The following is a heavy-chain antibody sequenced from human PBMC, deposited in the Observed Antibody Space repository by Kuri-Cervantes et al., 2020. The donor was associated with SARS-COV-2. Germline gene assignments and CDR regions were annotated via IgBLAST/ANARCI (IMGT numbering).Heavy chain of an antibody. D-gene: IGHD3-16*02. J-gene: IGHJ4*02. Sequence: GESLKISCAASGFTFSSYAMSWVRQAPGKGLEWVSAISGSGGSTYYADSVKGRFTISRDNSKNTLYLQMNSLKTEDTAVYYCTRYNDYVWGSYRPPFDYWGQGTLVTVSS. V-gene: IGHV3-23*01. CDR1: GFTFSSYA. CDR2: ISGSGGST. CDR3: TRYNDYVWGSYRPPFDY.